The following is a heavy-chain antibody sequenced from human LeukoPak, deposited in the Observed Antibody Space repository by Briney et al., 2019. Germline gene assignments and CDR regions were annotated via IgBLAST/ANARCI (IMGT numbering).Heavy chain of an antibody. CDR2: INRDGSGT. V-gene: IGHV3-74*01. CDR1: GFTFSSYR. J-gene: IGHJ4*02. CDR3: TYANVATLDY. D-gene: IGHD5-12*01. Sequence: GGFLRLSCAASGFTFSSYRMHRVRQAPGKGLVWVSHINRDGSGTTYADSVKGRFTISRDNAKNTLYLQMNSLRAEDTAVYYCTYANVATLDYWGQGTLVTVSS.